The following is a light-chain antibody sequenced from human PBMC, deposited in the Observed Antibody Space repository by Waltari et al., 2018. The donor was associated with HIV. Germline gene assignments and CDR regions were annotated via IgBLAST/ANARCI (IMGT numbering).Light chain of an antibody. Sequence: QSPLTQPASVSGSPGQPVTITCYGSRSDVGSTMSVPRYQRHPGKGPRLIIYNVNSRPAGVSSRFSGSKSGNTASLTISGLQTDDEAEYICCSYAGTVTYLVFGGGTKLTVL. J-gene: IGLJ2*01. CDR3: CSYAGTVTYLV. CDR1: RSDVGSTMS. CDR2: NVN. V-gene: IGLV2-23*02.